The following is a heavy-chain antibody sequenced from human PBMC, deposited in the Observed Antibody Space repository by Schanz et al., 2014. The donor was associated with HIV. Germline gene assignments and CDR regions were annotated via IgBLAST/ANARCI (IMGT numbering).Heavy chain of an antibody. CDR1: GFAFNNYA. J-gene: IGHJ4*02. CDR3: AKPEYDSSGNSQTHFDY. D-gene: IGHD3-22*01. Sequence: EVQLLESGGGFVQPGGSLRLSCAASGFAFNNYAMTWVRQAPGKGLEWVSSISESGGRTYYAESVNGRFTISRDNSKNTLSLQMTALRTEDTAIYYCAKPEYDSSGNSQTHFDYWGQGTLVSVSS. V-gene: IGHV3-23*01. CDR2: ISESGGRT.